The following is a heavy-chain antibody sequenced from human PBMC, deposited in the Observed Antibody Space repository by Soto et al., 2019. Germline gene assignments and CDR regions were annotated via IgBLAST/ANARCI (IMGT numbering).Heavy chain of an antibody. CDR1: VFTFSRYG. D-gene: IGHD6-25*01. V-gene: IGHV3-21*06. Sequence: RWSLRLSCAASVFTFSRYGMNWFRQAPGKGLELVSSISGLSSFIYYADSVKGRFTVSRDNAKNSLFVQMNSLTAEDTAVYYCARDPQQRLADSYYYGMDVWGQGTTVTVSS. CDR2: ISGLSSFI. CDR3: ARDPQQRLADSYYYGMDV. J-gene: IGHJ6*02.